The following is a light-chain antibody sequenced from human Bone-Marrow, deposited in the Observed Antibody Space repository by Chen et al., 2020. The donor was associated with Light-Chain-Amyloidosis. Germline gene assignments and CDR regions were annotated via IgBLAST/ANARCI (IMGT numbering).Light chain of an antibody. Sequence: DIQMTQSPSSLSASVGDRVTITCRASQSISSFLNWYQQRPGKAPNLLINAASNLQGGVPSRFSGSGFGTDFTLTIRSLQPEDFGTYYCQQSYSAPRTFGQGT. CDR3: QQSYSAPRT. J-gene: IGKJ2*01. CDR1: QSISSF. V-gene: IGKV1-39*01. CDR2: AAS.